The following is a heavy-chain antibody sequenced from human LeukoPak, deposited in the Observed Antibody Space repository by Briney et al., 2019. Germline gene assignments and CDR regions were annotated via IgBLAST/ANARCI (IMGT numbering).Heavy chain of an antibody. J-gene: IGHJ6*02. V-gene: IGHV5-51*01. CDR3: ARAGMGYYVMDV. CDR1: GYSFSSYW. CDR2: IHPGDSDT. D-gene: IGHD3-10*01. Sequence: GESLKISCKGSGYSFSSYWIGWVRQMPGKGLEWMGIIHPGDSDTRYSPAFQGQVSISVDKSISTAYLQWSSLKASDTAIFYCARAGMGYYVMDVWGQGTTVTVSS.